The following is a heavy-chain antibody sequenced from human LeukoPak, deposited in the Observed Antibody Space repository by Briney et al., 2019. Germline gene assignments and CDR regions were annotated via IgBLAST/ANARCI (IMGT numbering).Heavy chain of an antibody. D-gene: IGHD2-2*01. CDR3: ARGQRGYCSSTSCHNWFDP. CDR1: GGSISSGGYY. V-gene: IGHV4-31*03. Sequence: SQTLSLTCTVSGGSISSGGYYWSWIRQHPGKGLEWIGYIYYSGSTYYNPSLKSRVTISVDTSKNQHSLKLSSVTAADTAVYYCARGQRGYCSSTSCHNWFDPWGQGTLVTVSS. CDR2: IYYSGST. J-gene: IGHJ5*02.